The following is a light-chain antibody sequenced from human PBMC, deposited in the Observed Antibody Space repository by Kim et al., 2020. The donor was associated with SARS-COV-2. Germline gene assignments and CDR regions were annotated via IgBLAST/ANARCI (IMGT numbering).Light chain of an antibody. CDR3: QKYFGLPQT. J-gene: IGKJ1*01. V-gene: IGKV4-1*01. Sequence: DIVMTQSPDSLAVSLGERATINCKSSQSVLYRSDNRNYLAWYQQKVGQPPKLLISWASIRESGVPDRFSGSGSETDFTLTISSLQAEDVAVYYCQKYFGLPQTFGQGTKVDIK. CDR2: WAS. CDR1: QSVLYRSDNRNY.